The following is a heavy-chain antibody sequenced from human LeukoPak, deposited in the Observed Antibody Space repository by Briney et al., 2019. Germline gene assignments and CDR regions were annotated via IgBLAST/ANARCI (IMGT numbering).Heavy chain of an antibody. J-gene: IGHJ6*03. CDR1: GFTFSDYY. Sequence: GGSLRLSCAASGFTFSDYYMSWIRQAPGKGLEWVSYISSSGSTIYYADSVKGRFTISRDNAKNSLYLQMNSLRAEDTAVYYCARGRGSGSQDYYYYYMDVWGKGTTVTVSS. CDR3: ARGRGSGSQDYYYYYMDV. V-gene: IGHV3-11*04. D-gene: IGHD3-10*01. CDR2: ISSSGSTI.